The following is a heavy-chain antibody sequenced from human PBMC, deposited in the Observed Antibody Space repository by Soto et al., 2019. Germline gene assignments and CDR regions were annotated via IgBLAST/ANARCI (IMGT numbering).Heavy chain of an antibody. Sequence: QVQLVESGGGLVKPGGSLRLACAASGFSFGDSYMSWVRQAPGKGLEWLSYISGGSSYTNYADSVKGRFTISRDNAKRSLYLEMNSLGADETAVYYCAKAIVAASGYYFDHWGQGNLVTVSS. J-gene: IGHJ4*02. CDR2: ISGGSSYT. CDR1: GFSFGDSY. D-gene: IGHD2-21*01. CDR3: AKAIVAASGYYFDH. V-gene: IGHV3-11*06.